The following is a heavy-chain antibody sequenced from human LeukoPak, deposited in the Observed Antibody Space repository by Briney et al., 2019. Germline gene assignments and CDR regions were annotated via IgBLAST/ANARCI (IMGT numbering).Heavy chain of an antibody. CDR2: ISSSSSYI. V-gene: IGHV3-21*01. CDR3: ARQIDYYGSGSLPDY. Sequence: GGSLRLSCAASGFTFSSNSMNWVRQAPGKGLEWVSSISSSSSYIYYADSVKGRFTISRDNAKNSLYLQMNSLRAEDTAVYYCARQIDYYGSGSLPDYWGQGTLVTVSS. CDR1: GFTFSSNS. J-gene: IGHJ4*02. D-gene: IGHD3-10*01.